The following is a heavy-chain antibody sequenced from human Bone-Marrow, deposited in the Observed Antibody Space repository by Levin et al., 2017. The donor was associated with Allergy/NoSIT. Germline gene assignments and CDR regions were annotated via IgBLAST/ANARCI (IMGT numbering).Heavy chain of an antibody. D-gene: IGHD3-22*01. CDR1: GFTFSSYA. J-gene: IGHJ3*02. V-gene: IGHV3-30-3*02. Sequence: GGSLRLSCAASGFTFSSYAMHWVRQAPGKGLEWVAVISYDGSNKYYADSVKGRFTISRDNSKNTLYLQMNSLRAEDTAVYYCAKRSGYYGGGAFDIWGQGTMVTVSS. CDR3: AKRSGYYGGGAFDI. CDR2: ISYDGSNK.